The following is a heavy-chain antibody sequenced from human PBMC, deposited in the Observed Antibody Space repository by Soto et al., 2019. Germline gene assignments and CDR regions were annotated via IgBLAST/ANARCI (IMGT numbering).Heavy chain of an antibody. CDR1: XYSFTSYW. CDR2: IDPSDSYT. Sequence: PGESLKISCKGSXYSFTSYWISWVRQMPGKGLEWMGRIDPSDSYTNYSPSFQGHVTISADKSISTAYLQWSSLKASDTAMYYCARLQYSAGAGGSGTDVWGQGTTVTVSS. V-gene: IGHV5-10-1*01. J-gene: IGHJ6*02. D-gene: IGHD6-13*01. CDR3: ARLQYSAGAGGSGTDV.